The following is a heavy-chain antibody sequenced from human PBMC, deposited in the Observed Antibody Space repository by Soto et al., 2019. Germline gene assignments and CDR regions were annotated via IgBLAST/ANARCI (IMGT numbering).Heavy chain of an antibody. CDR3: ARDEDGPGYYYYGMDV. D-gene: IGHD2-15*01. CDR2: INPSGGST. CDR1: GYTLTSYY. V-gene: IGHV1-46*01. J-gene: IGHJ6*02. Sequence: ASVKVSCKASGYTLTSYYMHWVRQAPGQGLEWMGIINPSGGSTSYAQKFQGRVTMTRDTSTSTVYMELSSLRSEDTAVYYCARDEDGPGYYYYGMDVWGQGTTVTVSS.